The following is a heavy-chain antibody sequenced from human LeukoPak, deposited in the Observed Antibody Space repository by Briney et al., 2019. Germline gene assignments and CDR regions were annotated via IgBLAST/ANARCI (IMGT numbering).Heavy chain of an antibody. J-gene: IGHJ6*03. Sequence: GGSLRLSCAASGFTFSSYEMNWVRQAPGKGREWVSYISSSGSTIYYADSVKGRFTISRDNSKNTLYLQMNSLRAEDTAVYYCAKAAAAGTRYYYYYMDVWGKGTTVTVSS. CDR3: AKAAAAGTRYYYYYMDV. V-gene: IGHV3-48*03. D-gene: IGHD6-13*01. CDR2: ISSSGSTI. CDR1: GFTFSSYE.